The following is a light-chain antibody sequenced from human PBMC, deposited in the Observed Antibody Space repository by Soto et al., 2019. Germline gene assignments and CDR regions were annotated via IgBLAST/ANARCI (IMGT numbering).Light chain of an antibody. CDR1: QDIYIY. J-gene: IGKJ4*01. CDR2: AAS. Sequence: DIQMTQSPSTLSASVGDRVTISGRASQDIYIYLAWYQQEPGKAPKLLIHAASTLQSGVPSRFSGSGSGTDCTLIISSLQPEDFATYYCQQVYAYPSTFGGGTKV. CDR3: QQVYAYPST. V-gene: IGKV1-9*01.